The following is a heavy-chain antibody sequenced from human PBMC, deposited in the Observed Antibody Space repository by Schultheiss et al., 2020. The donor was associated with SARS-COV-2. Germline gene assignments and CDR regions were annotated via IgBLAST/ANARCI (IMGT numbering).Heavy chain of an antibody. D-gene: IGHD2-2*01. CDR3: AREPGSTSYAFDI. Sequence: SETLSLTCTVSGGSISSYYWSWIRQPPGKGLEWIGYIYYSGSTNYNPSLKSRVTISVDTSKNQFSLKLSSVTAADTAVYYCAREPGSTSYAFDIWGQGTMVTVSS. J-gene: IGHJ3*02. CDR2: IYYSGST. V-gene: IGHV4-59*12. CDR1: GGSISSYY.